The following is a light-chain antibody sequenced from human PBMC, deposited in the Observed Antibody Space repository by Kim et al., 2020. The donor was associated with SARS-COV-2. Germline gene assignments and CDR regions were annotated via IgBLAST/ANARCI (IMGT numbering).Light chain of an antibody. J-gene: IGKJ4*01. CDR1: QSVSSN. CDR3: QQYNNWPPKKT. CDR2: GAS. V-gene: IGKV3-15*01. Sequence: PGERATLSCRASQSVSSNLAWYQQKPGQAPRLLIYGASTRATRIPARFSGSGSGTEFTLTISSLQSEDFAVYYCQQYNNWPPKKTFGGGTKVDIK.